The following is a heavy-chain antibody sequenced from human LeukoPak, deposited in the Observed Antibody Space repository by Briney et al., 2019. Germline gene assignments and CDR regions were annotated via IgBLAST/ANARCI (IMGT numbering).Heavy chain of an antibody. CDR2: ISSSSSYI. J-gene: IGHJ4*02. Sequence: PGTSLRLSCAASGFTFSSYSMNWVRQAPGKGLEWVSSISSSSSYIYYADSVKGRFTISRDNAKNSLYLQMNSLRAEDTAVYYCARGRRIAAAGLYHFDYWGQGTLVTVSS. V-gene: IGHV3-21*01. CDR1: GFTFSSYS. CDR3: ARGRRIAAAGLYHFDY. D-gene: IGHD6-13*01.